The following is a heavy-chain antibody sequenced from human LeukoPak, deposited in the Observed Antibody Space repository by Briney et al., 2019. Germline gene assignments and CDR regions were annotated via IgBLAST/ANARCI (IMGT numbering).Heavy chain of an antibody. J-gene: IGHJ6*03. D-gene: IGHD3-9*01. CDR1: GGSISSYY. CDR2: IYYSGST. V-gene: IGHV4-59*01. CDR3: ARVEENVGYFDWLGSYYMDV. Sequence: SETLSLTCTVSGGSISSYYWSWIRQPPGKGLEWIGCIYYSGSTNYNPSFKSRVTISVDTSKNQFSLKLSSVTAADTAVYYCARVEENVGYFDWLGSYYMDVWGKGTTVTISS.